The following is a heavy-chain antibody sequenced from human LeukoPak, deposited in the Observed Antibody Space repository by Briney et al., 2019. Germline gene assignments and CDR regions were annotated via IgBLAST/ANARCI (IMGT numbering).Heavy chain of an antibody. CDR2: ISSSGSII. J-gene: IGHJ6*03. CDR3: ARGGDHPTYLFQYMDV. V-gene: IGHV3-48*03. CDR1: GFTFSSYE. Sequence: GGSLRLSCAASGFTFSSYEMNWVRQAPGKGLEWVSYISSSGSIIYYADSVKGRFTISRDNAKNSLYLQMNSLRAEDTAVYYCARGGDHPTYLFQYMDVWGKGTPVTVSS. D-gene: IGHD3-16*01.